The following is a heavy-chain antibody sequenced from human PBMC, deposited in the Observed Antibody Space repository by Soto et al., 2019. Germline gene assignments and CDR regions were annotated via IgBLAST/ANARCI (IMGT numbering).Heavy chain of an antibody. CDR2: VYYRGRS. J-gene: IGHJ4*02. CDR3: VSQRTSVLTQAYFDY. Sequence: ETLSLTCTVSGGSVSNSNYYWGWIRQSPGKGLEWIGSVYYRGRSYSKSSVKSRVTISVDTSKNQFSLNLNSVTSSDTAVYYCVSQRTSVLTQAYFDYWGPGALVTVSS. CDR1: GGSVSNSNYY. D-gene: IGHD2-8*01. V-gene: IGHV4-39*01.